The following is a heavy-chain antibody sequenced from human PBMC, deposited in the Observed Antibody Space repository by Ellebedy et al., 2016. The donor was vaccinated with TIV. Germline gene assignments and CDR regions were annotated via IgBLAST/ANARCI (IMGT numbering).Heavy chain of an antibody. CDR3: SRDGGGYDETYDHYYHYGMDV. D-gene: IGHD5-12*01. Sequence: GESLKISCRGSGFMFGDYTLNWVRQAPGKGLEWVTFIRSKAYGGTTEYAASVKGRFSISRDDSKRIAYLQMNSLKIEDTAVYYCSRDGGGYDETYDHYYHYGMDVWGQGTTVTVSS. CDR2: IRSKAYGGTT. J-gene: IGHJ6*02. CDR1: GFMFGDYT. V-gene: IGHV3-49*04.